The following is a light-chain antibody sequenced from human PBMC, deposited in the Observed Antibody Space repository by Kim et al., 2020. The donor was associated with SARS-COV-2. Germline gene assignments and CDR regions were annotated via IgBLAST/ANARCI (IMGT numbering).Light chain of an antibody. Sequence: GQPVTFSCTGTSSDVGGYNEISWYQQHPGKPPKLMIYEVSKRPSGVPDRFSGSKSGNTASLTVSGLQAEDEADYYCSSYAGSHNLVFGGGTQLTVL. CDR1: SSDVGGYNE. CDR2: EVS. CDR3: SSYAGSHNLV. J-gene: IGLJ2*01. V-gene: IGLV2-8*01.